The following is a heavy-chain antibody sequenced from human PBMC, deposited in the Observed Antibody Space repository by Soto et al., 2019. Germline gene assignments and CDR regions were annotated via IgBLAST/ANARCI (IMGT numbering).Heavy chain of an antibody. V-gene: IGHV4-39*01. J-gene: IGHJ6*02. CDR1: SGSISSTSYY. CDR3: ARQGRNLKIVLVKQYAADF. CDR2: IYYDGTT. D-gene: IGHD3-22*01. Sequence: SATLSLACTVSSGSISSTSYYWAWIRQPPGKWLEWIGAIYYDGTTYYTESLKSRVSISVDTSKNQFSLKLNSVTAADTAVYFCARQGRNLKIVLVKQYAADFCGQRTAVTVSS.